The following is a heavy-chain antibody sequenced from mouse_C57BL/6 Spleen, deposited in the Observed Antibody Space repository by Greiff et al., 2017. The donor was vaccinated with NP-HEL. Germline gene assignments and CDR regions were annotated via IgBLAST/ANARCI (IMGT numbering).Heavy chain of an antibody. J-gene: IGHJ4*01. V-gene: IGHV1-53*01. CDR3: AGWLLRDAMDY. Sequence: QVQLQQPGTELVKPGASVKLSCKASGYTLTSYWMHWVKRRPGQGLEWIGNINPSNGGTNYNEKFKSKATLTVYKSSSTAYMQLSSLTSEDSAVYYCAGWLLRDAMDYWGQGTSVTVSS. D-gene: IGHD2-3*01. CDR2: INPSNGGT. CDR1: GYTLTSYW.